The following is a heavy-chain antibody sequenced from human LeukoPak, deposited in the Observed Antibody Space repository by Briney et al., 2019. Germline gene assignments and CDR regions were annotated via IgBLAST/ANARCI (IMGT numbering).Heavy chain of an antibody. Sequence: GGSLRLSCAASGFTFSSYAMHWVRQAPGKGLEYVSAISSNGGSTYYANSVKGRFTISRDNSKNTLYLQMGSLRAEDMAVYYCARSDYDFWSGYPLNFDYWGQGTLVTVSS. V-gene: IGHV3-64*01. CDR3: ARSDYDFWSGYPLNFDY. CDR2: ISSNGGST. J-gene: IGHJ4*02. CDR1: GFTFSSYA. D-gene: IGHD3-3*01.